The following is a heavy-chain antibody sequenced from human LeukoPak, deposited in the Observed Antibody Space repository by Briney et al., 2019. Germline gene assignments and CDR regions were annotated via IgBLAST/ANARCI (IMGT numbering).Heavy chain of an antibody. V-gene: IGHV3-7*03. J-gene: IGHJ3*02. Sequence: AGGSPRLSCAASGFTFSSYWMSWVRQAPGKGLEWVANIKQDGSEKYYVDSVKGRFTISRDNAKNSLYLQMNSLRAEDTAVYYCARDTTYYGSGSYYSDAFDIWGQGTMVTVSS. CDR3: ARDTTYYGSGSYYSDAFDI. CDR2: IKQDGSEK. CDR1: GFTFSSYW. D-gene: IGHD3-10*01.